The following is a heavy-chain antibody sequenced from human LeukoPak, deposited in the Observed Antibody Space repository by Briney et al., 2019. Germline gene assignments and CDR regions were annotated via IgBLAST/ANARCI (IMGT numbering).Heavy chain of an antibody. CDR2: IKQDGSEK. CDR3: ARDLNFDWMYYFDY. Sequence: GGSLRLSCAASGFTFNNYWMSWVRQAPGKGLEWVANIKQDGSEKYYVDSVKGRFTISRDNAKNSLYLQMHSLRAEDTAVYYCARDLNFDWMYYFDYWGQGTLVTVSS. J-gene: IGHJ4*02. CDR1: GFTFNNYW. D-gene: IGHD3-9*01. V-gene: IGHV3-7*01.